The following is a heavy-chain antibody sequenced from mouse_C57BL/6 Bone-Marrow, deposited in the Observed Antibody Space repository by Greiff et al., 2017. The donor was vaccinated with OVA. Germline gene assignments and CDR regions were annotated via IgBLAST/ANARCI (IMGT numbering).Heavy chain of an antibody. D-gene: IGHD2-4*01. CDR3: TTRGFYDYGRYYAMDY. Sequence: EVQLQQSGAELVRPGASVKLSCTASGFNIKDYYMHWVKQRPEQGLEWIGRIDPEDGDTEYAPKFQGKATMTADTSSNTAYLQLSSLTSEDTAVYYCTTRGFYDYGRYYAMDYWGQGTSVTVSS. CDR1: GFNIKDYY. J-gene: IGHJ4*01. V-gene: IGHV14-1*01. CDR2: IDPEDGDT.